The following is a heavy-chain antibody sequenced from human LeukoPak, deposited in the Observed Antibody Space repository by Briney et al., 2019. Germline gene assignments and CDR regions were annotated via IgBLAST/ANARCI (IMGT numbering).Heavy chain of an antibody. J-gene: IGHJ4*02. CDR1: GFSFSNYG. CDR2: IRYDGSNK. Sequence: GGSLRLSCLASGFSFSNYGTHWVRQAPGKGLEWVAFIRYDGSNKYYADSVKGRFTISRDNSKNTLYLQMNSLRAEDTAVYYCAKDRSFWSGYYPFDYWGQGTLVTVSS. D-gene: IGHD3-3*01. V-gene: IGHV3-30*02. CDR3: AKDRSFWSGYYPFDY.